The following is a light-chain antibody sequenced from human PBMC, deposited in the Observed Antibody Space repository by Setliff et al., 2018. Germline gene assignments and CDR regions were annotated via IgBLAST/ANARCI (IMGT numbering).Light chain of an antibody. CDR2: EVS. CDR3: SSYAGSYTYV. J-gene: IGLJ1*01. Sequence: QPALTQPPSASGSPGQSVTISCTGTSSDVGGYNYVSWYQQHPGKAPKLMIYEVSKRPSGVPDRFSGSKSGNTASLTVSGLQAEDEADYYCSSYAGSYTYVFGTGTKVTVL. V-gene: IGLV2-8*01. CDR1: SSDVGGYNY.